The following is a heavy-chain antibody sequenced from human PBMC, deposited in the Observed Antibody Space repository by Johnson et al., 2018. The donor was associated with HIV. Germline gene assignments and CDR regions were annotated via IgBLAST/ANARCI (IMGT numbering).Heavy chain of an antibody. V-gene: IGHV3-30*03. CDR3: ATVYYDILTGYYYDAFDI. J-gene: IGHJ3*02. CDR2: ISYDGSNK. CDR1: GFTFSSYG. Sequence: QVQLVESGGGVVQPGRSLILSCAASGFTFSSYGMHWVRQAPGKGLEWVAVISYDGSNKYHADSVKGRFTISRDNSKNTLYLQMNSLRAEDTALYYCATVYYDILTGYYYDAFDIWGQGTMVTVSS. D-gene: IGHD3-9*01.